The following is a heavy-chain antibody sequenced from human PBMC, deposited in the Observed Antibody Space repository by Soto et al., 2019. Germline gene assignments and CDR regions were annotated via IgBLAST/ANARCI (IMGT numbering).Heavy chain of an antibody. D-gene: IGHD1-1*01. CDR3: ARDGGTGLDY. CDR2: ISAYNGNR. J-gene: IGHJ4*02. V-gene: IGHV1-18*01. CDR1: GYIFTTFG. Sequence: QVQLVQSGAEVRKPGASVKVSCKASGYIFTTFGIGWVRQAPGQGLEGMGWISAYNGNRNFAQNVRDRVTMTTDTSTNTAHMELRSLRSDDTAVYYCARDGGTGLDYWGQGTLVTVSS.